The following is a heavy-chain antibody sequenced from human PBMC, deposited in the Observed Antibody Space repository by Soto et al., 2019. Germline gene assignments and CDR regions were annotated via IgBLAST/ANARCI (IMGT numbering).Heavy chain of an antibody. Sequence: SETLSLTCAVSGGSVSSGSYYWTWIRQSPGKGLEWMGYILSSGSTDYNPSLKSRVIISVDTSKNEFSLKLSSVTAADTAVYYCARSLNDFWSGYFGPPYYYGMDVWGQGTTVTVSS. D-gene: IGHD3-3*01. V-gene: IGHV4-61*01. CDR2: ILSSGST. J-gene: IGHJ6*02. CDR1: GGSVSSGSYY. CDR3: ARSLNDFWSGYFGPPYYYGMDV.